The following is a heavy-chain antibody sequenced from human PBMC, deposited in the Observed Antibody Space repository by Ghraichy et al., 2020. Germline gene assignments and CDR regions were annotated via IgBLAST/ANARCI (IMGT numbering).Heavy chain of an antibody. CDR2: IYSGTTT. J-gene: IGHJ4*02. V-gene: IGHV3-53*01. Sequence: GGSLRLSCAASGFTVSNNYMTWVRQAPGKGLEWVSVIYSGTTTKHADSVKGRFTISTDNSKNTLYLQMNSLRAEDTAVYFCASGPLRYLDYWGQGTLVTVSS. CDR3: ASGPLRYLDY. CDR1: GFTVSNNY. D-gene: IGHD4-17*01.